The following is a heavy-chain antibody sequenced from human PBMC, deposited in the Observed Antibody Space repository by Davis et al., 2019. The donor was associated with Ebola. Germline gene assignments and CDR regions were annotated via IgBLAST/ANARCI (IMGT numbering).Heavy chain of an antibody. CDR3: ARAAETELGSESPHVDI. CDR2: MYYSTGA. V-gene: IGHV4-39*06. CDR1: GGSISRSDYY. D-gene: IGHD1-14*01. Sequence: PSETLSLTCTVSGGSISRSDYYWAWIRQSPGMGLEWIGSMYYSTGASYNPSLKSRVTISVDTSKKQFTLNVRSVTAEDTAFYYCARAAETELGSESPHVDIWGQGTLVAVSS. J-gene: IGHJ4*02.